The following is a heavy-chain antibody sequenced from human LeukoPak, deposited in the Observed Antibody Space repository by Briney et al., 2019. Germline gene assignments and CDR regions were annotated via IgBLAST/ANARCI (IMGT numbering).Heavy chain of an antibody. V-gene: IGHV4-59*01. J-gene: IGHJ5*02. CDR2: IDYSGST. CDR1: GGSISSYY. CDR3: ARGGSGWYKGWFDP. D-gene: IGHD6-19*01. Sequence: PSETLSLTCTVSGGSISSYYWSWIRQPPGKGLEWIGYIDYSGSTNYNPSLKSRVTISVDTSKNQFSLKVSSVTAADTAVYYCARGGSGWYKGWFDPWGLGTLVTVSS.